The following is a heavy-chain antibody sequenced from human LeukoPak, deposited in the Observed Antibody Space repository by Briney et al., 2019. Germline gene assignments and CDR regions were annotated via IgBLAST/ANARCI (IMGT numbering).Heavy chain of an antibody. CDR1: GFTFSSYS. Sequence: GGSLRLSCAASGFTFSSYSMNWVRQAPGKGLEWVSSISSSSSNIYYADSVKGRFTISRDNSKNTLYLQMNSLRAEDTAVYFCANSYTVTTSPFDYWGQGTLVSVSS. CDR3: ANSYTVTTSPFDY. D-gene: IGHD4-17*01. J-gene: IGHJ4*02. CDR2: ISSSSSNI. V-gene: IGHV3-21*04.